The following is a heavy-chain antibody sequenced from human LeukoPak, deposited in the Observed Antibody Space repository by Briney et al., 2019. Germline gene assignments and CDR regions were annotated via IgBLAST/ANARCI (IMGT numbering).Heavy chain of an antibody. CDR2: TYYRSKWNN. J-gene: IGHJ4*02. D-gene: IGHD1-1*01. CDR1: GDSVSSSSAA. V-gene: IGHV6-1*01. Sequence: SQTLSLTCAISGDSVSSSSAAWSWIRQSPSRGLEWLGRTYYRSKWNNDYAVSVKSRITINPDTSKNQFSLQLNSMTPEDTAVYYCAREGSAGYLFDYWGQGTLVTVSS. CDR3: AREGSAGYLFDY.